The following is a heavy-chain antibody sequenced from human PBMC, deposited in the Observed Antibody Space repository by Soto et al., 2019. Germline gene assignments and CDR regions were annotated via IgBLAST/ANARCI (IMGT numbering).Heavy chain of an antibody. J-gene: IGHJ3*02. V-gene: IGHV3-30*03. Sequence: QVQLVESGGGVVQPGRSLRLSCAASGFTFSSYGMRWVRQAPGKGLEWVAVISYDGSNKYYADSVKGRFTISRDNSKNTLYLQMNSLRAEDTAVYYCASRRAGFGSYFAFDIWGQGTMVTVSS. CDR3: ASRRAGFGSYFAFDI. CDR2: ISYDGSNK. D-gene: IGHD1-26*01. CDR1: GFTFSSYG.